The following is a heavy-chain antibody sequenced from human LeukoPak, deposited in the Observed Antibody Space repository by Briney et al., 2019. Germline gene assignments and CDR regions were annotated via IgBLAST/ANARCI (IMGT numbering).Heavy chain of an antibody. D-gene: IGHD2-2*02. CDR1: GFTFSTYA. Sequence: GGSLRLSCAASGFTFSTYAMSWVRQAPGKGLEWVSSISGSSGSTYYADSVKGRFTISRDNSENTLYLQMNSLRDEDTAVYHCAKLLWCSSSSCYRAYGMDVWGKGTTVTVSS. J-gene: IGHJ6*04. CDR2: ISGSSGST. CDR3: AKLLWCSSSSCYRAYGMDV. V-gene: IGHV3-23*01.